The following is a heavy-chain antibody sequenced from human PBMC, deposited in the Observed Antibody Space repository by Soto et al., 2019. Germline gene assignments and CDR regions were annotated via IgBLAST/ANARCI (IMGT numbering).Heavy chain of an antibody. J-gene: IGHJ4*02. Sequence: QLQLQESGPGLVKPSETLSLPCIVPVGSISSSSYSWGWTRQPPGKGLEWIGSIYYSGSTYYNPSLKSRVTISVDTSKNQFSLKLSSVTAADTAVYYCMLGSGWKDFDYWGQGTLVTVSS. V-gene: IGHV4-39*01. CDR3: MLGSGWKDFDY. CDR1: VGSISSSSYS. CDR2: IYYSGST. D-gene: IGHD3-22*01.